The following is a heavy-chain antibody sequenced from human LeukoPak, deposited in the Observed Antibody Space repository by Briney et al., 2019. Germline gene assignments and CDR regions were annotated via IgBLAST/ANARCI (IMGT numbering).Heavy chain of an antibody. CDR3: AKGPELYGTVMASNWFDP. CDR2: ISTTGSST. Sequence: GRSLRLSCAASGFTFRTFVMTWVRQAPGKGPEWVSTISTTGSSTYYADSVKGRFTISRDNFKNTLYLQMNSLRAEDTAVYYCAKGPELYGTVMASNWFDPWGQGTLVTVSS. V-gene: IGHV3-23*01. J-gene: IGHJ5*02. D-gene: IGHD5-18*01. CDR1: GFTFRTFV.